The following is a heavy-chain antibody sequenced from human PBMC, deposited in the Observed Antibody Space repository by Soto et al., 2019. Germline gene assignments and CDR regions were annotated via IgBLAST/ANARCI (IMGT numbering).Heavy chain of an antibody. CDR2: IYYSEST. D-gene: IGHD6-13*01. Sequence: PSETLSLTCTVSGGSIRSSYLSWTRRPPGKGLEWIGYIYYSESTRYNPSLKSRVTISVDTSKNQFSLKLSSVTAADTAMYYCARVAAAGPLDYWGQGALVTVSS. V-gene: IGHV4-59*01. CDR1: GGSIRSSY. J-gene: IGHJ4*02. CDR3: ARVAAAGPLDY.